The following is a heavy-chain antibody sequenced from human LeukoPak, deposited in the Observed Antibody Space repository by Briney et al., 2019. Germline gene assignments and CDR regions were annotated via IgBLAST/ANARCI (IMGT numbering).Heavy chain of an antibody. J-gene: IGHJ4*02. CDR2: IYYSGST. CDR3: ARGGGDAYNPIDY. V-gene: IGHV4-59*08. D-gene: IGHD2-21*01. CDR1: GGSISSYY. Sequence: MASETLSLTCTLSGGSISSYYWSWVRQPPGKGLEWIGYIYYSGSTNYNPSLKNRVTISVDTSKNQFSLKLSSVTAADTAVYYCARGGGDAYNPIDYRGQGTLVTVSS.